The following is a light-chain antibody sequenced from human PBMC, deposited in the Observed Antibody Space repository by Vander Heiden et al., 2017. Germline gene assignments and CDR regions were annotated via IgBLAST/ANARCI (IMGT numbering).Light chain of an antibody. V-gene: IGKV3D-15*01. CDR3: QQYNDCPFT. CDR2: GAS. J-gene: IGKJ3*01. Sequence: EIVMTQSPATLSVSPGEGATLSCRAAPDVITNLAWYQQKAGQAPRLLISGASTRATGIPARFSGSGSGTEFTLTISSLQSEDFALYYCQQYNDCPFTFGHGTKVDIK. CDR1: PDVITN.